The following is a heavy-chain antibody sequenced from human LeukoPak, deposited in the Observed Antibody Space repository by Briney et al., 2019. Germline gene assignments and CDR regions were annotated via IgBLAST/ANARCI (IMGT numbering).Heavy chain of an antibody. J-gene: IGHJ5*02. V-gene: IGHV1-2*02. CDR1: GYTFTGHY. CDR3: ARIGGDYSNLNWFDP. Sequence: AASVKVSCKASGYTFTGHYMHWVRQAPGQGLEWMGWINPNSGGTKYAQKFQGRVTLTRDTSISTAYMELSSLRSDDTAMYYCARIGGDYSNLNWFDPWGQGTLVTVSS. D-gene: IGHD4-11*01. CDR2: INPNSGGT.